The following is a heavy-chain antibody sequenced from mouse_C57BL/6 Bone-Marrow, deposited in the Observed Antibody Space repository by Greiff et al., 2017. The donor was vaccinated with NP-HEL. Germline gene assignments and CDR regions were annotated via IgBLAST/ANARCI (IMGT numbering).Heavy chain of an antibody. CDR2: IDPENGDT. Sequence: EVQLQQSGAELVRPGASVKLSCTASGFNIKDDYMHWVKQRPEQGLEWIGWIDPENGDTEYASKFQGKATITADTSSNTAYLQLSSLTSEDTAVDYCTHYDVGGYAMDYWGQGTSVTVSS. CDR3: THYDVGGYAMDY. J-gene: IGHJ4*01. CDR1: GFNIKDDY. D-gene: IGHD2-4*01. V-gene: IGHV14-4*01.